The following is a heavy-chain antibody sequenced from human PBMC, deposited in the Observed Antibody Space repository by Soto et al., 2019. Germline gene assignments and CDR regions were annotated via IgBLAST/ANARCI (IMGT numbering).Heavy chain of an antibody. CDR1: GGTVSSYA. V-gene: IGHV1-69*01. CDR3: ARDVSSDTTGFRGYDL. J-gene: IGHJ4*02. D-gene: IGHD3-10*01. Sequence: QLHLVQSGAAVKKAGSSVKVSCKASGGTVSSYAITWVRQAPGKGLEWMGVFIPIFVSAHYAPKFQGRITITAAESTSTAFMELSGLPSEATAIYYCARDVSSDTTGFRGYDLWGQGTQVTVSS. CDR2: FIPIFVSA.